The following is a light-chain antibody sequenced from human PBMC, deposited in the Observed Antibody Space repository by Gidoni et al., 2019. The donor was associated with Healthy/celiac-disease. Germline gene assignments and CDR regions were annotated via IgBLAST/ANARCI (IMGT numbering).Light chain of an antibody. Sequence: EIVLTQSPATLSLSPGERATLSCRASQSVSSYLAWYQQKPGQAPRLLIYDASNRATGIPARFSGSGPGTDFTLTISSLEPEDFAVYYCQQRSNWHQLTFGGXTKVEIK. J-gene: IGKJ4*01. CDR1: QSVSSY. CDR3: QQRSNWHQLT. V-gene: IGKV3D-11*02. CDR2: DAS.